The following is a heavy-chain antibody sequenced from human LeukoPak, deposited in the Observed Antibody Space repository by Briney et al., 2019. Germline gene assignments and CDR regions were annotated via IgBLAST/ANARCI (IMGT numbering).Heavy chain of an antibody. CDR3: ARDSGAFVLTVTTLASFAFDI. V-gene: IGHV3-7*01. D-gene: IGHD4-17*01. J-gene: IGHJ3*02. CDR1: GFTFSEYW. Sequence: PGGSLRLSCVASGFTFSEYWMSWVRQAPGKGLEHVANIKEDGSEKYYVDSVKGRFTISRDNAKNSLYLQMNSLRAEDTAVYYCARDSGAFVLTVTTLASFAFDIWGQGTMVTVSS. CDR2: IKEDGSEK.